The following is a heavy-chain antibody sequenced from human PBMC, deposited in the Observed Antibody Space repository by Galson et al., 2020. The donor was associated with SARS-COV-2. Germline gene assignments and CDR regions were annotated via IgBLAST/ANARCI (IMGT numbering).Heavy chain of an antibody. V-gene: IGHV3-23*01. D-gene: IGHD3-10*01. CDR2: ISGSGGST. J-gene: IGHJ4*02. CDR1: GFTFSSYA. CDR3: AKVPFPNCYGSGSYYNNQKTLGPDY. Sequence: GGSLRLSCAASGFTFSSYAMSWVRQAPGKGLEWVSAISGSGGSTYYADSVKGRFTISRDNSKNTLYLQMNSLRAEDTAVYYCAKVPFPNCYGSGSYYNNQKTLGPDYWGQGTLVTVSS.